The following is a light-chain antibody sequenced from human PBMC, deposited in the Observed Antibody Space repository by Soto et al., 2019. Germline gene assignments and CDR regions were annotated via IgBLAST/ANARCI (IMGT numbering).Light chain of an antibody. CDR3: QQYNNWPRT. Sequence: EIVMTQSPGTLSVSPGERATLSCRASQSVSSKLVWYQQKPGQAPRLLIYGASTRATGIPARFSGSGSGTEFTLTISGLQSEDFAVYYCQQYNNWPRTFGQGTKVDIK. V-gene: IGKV3-15*01. CDR2: GAS. J-gene: IGKJ1*01. CDR1: QSVSSK.